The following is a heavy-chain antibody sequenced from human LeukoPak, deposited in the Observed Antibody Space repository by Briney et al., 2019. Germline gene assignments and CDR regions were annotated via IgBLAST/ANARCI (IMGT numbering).Heavy chain of an antibody. CDR2: IKEDGSEK. CDR1: GFIFSTYW. CDR3: AKGGDYEIYYYYYYMDV. Sequence: PGGSLRLSCAASGFIFSTYWMSWVRQAPGKGLEWVANIKEDGSEKYYVDSVKGRFTISRDNAKNSLYLQLNSLRAEDTAVYYCAKGGDYEIYYYYYYMDVWGKGTTVTVSS. J-gene: IGHJ6*03. D-gene: IGHD4-17*01. V-gene: IGHV3-7*03.